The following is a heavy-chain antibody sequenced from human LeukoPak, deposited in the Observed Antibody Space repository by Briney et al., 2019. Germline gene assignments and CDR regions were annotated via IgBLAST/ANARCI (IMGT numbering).Heavy chain of an antibody. CDR1: GYTFTSYD. J-gene: IGHJ4*02. Sequence: GASVKVSCKASGYTFTSYDINWVRQATGQGLEWMGWMNPNSGNTGYAQKFQGRVTMTRNTSISTAYMELSSLRSEDTAVYYCARVAYCSGGSCYSEDYWGQGTLVTVSS. CDR2: MNPNSGNT. CDR3: ARVAYCSGGSCYSEDY. D-gene: IGHD2-15*01. V-gene: IGHV1-8*01.